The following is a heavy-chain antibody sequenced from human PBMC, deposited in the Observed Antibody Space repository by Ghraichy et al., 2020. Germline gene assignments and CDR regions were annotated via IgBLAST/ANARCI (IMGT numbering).Heavy chain of an antibody. J-gene: IGHJ4*02. Sequence: ASVKVSCKASGYTFTSYGISWVRQAPGQGLEWMGWISAYNGNTNYAQKLQGRVTMTTDTSTSTAYMELRSLRSDDTAVYYCARGGGLLWFGELLMNDYWGQGTLVTVSS. V-gene: IGHV1-18*04. D-gene: IGHD3-10*01. CDR2: ISAYNGNT. CDR3: ARGGGLLWFGELLMNDY. CDR1: GYTFTSYG.